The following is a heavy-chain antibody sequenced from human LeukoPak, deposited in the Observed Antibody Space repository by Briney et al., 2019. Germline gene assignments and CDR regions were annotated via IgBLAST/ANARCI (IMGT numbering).Heavy chain of an antibody. J-gene: IGHJ3*02. D-gene: IGHD3-22*01. Sequence: SETLSLTCTVSGGSISSYYWSWIRQPPGKGLEWIGYMYYSGSPNYNPSLKSRVTISVDTSKNQFSLKLSSVTAADTAVYFCARGPYSYDSSGAFDIWGQGTMVTVSS. CDR3: ARGPYSYDSSGAFDI. V-gene: IGHV4-59*08. CDR1: GGSISSYY. CDR2: MYYSGSP.